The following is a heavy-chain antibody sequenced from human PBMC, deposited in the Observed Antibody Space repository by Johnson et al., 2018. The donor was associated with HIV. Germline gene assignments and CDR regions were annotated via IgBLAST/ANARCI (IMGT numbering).Heavy chain of an antibody. J-gene: IGHJ3*02. V-gene: IGHV3-30-3*01. D-gene: IGHD1-14*01. CDR2: ISYDGSKK. CDR3: ARDPDLDAFDI. Sequence: QVQLVESGGGVVQPGRSLRLSCAASGFTFSSYAVQWVRQAPDKGLEWVAVISYDGSKKYYADSVRGRFTISRDNSKNTLYLQMNSLRDEDTAVYYCARDPDLDAFDIWGQGTMVTVSS. CDR1: GFTFSSYA.